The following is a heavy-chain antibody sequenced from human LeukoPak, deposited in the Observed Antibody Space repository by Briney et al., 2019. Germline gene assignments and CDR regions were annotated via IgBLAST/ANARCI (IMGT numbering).Heavy chain of an antibody. CDR2: INHSGST. D-gene: IGHD5-24*01. V-gene: IGHV4-34*01. CDR1: GGSFSGYY. Sequence: PSETLSLTCAVYGGSFSGYYWSWIRQPPGKGLEWIGEINHSGSTNYNPSLKSRVTISVDTSKNQFSLKLSSVTAADTAVYYCARELGRDGYNYDNWFDPWGQGTLVTVSS. CDR3: ARELGRDGYNYDNWFDP. J-gene: IGHJ5*02.